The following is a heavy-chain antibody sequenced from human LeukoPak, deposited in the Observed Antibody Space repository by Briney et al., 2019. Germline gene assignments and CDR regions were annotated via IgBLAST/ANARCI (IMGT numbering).Heavy chain of an antibody. V-gene: IGHV3-23*01. CDR2: ISGSGGNT. CDR3: AKDQSSGWYGYSDY. Sequence: GGSLRLSCAASGFAFSSYAMSWVRQAPGKGLEWVSAISGSGGNTYYADSVKGRFTISRDNSKNTLYLQMNSLRAEDTAVYYCAKDQSSGWYGYSDYWGQGTLVTVSS. J-gene: IGHJ4*02. CDR1: GFAFSSYA. D-gene: IGHD6-19*01.